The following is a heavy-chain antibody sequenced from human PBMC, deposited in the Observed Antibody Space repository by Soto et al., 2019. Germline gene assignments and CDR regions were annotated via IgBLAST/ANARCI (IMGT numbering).Heavy chain of an antibody. J-gene: IGHJ6*02. D-gene: IGHD3-22*01. CDR3: TTGGDSSGYYHYYYGMDV. CDR1: GFTVSNAW. V-gene: IGHV3-15*01. CDR2: IKSKTDGGTT. Sequence: GSLRLSCAASGFTVSNAWMSWVRQAPGKGLEWVGRIKSKTDGGTTDYAAPVKGRFTISRDDSKNTLYLQMNSLKTEDTAVYYCTTGGDSSGYYHYYYGMDVWGQGTTVTVSS.